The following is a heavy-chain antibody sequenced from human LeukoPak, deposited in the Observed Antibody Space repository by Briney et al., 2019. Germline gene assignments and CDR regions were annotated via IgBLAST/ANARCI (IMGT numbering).Heavy chain of an antibody. CDR3: ARVGFEGQLVDFDY. V-gene: IGHV4-39*07. J-gene: IGHJ4*02. Sequence: PSETLSLTCTVSGGSISSSSYYWGWIRQPPGKGLEWIGSIYYSGSTYYNTSLKSRVTISVDTSKNQFSLKLSSVTAADTAVYYCARVGFEGQLVDFDYWGQGTLVTVSS. CDR1: GGSISSSSYY. CDR2: IYYSGST. D-gene: IGHD6-6*01.